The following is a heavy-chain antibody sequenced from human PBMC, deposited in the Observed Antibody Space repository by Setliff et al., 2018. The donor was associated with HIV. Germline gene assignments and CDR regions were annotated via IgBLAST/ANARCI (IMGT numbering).Heavy chain of an antibody. CDR3: ARDRSSGWSKDWFDT. CDR2: IFHSGGT. J-gene: IGHJ5*02. V-gene: IGHV4-39*07. Sequence: SETLSLTCTVSGGSISSSSYYWGWIRQPPGKGLECIGTIFHSGGTYYNPSLKSRVTISVDTSKNQFSLRLTSVTAADTAMYHCARDRSSGWSKDWFDTWGQGILVTVSS. CDR1: GGSISSSSYY. D-gene: IGHD6-19*01.